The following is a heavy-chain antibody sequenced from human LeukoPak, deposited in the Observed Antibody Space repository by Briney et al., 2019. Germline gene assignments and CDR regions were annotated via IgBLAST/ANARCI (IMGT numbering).Heavy chain of an antibody. D-gene: IGHD2-2*01. V-gene: IGHV3-7*01. J-gene: IGHJ5*02. CDR1: GFTFSSYW. CDR3: ARVNSCRSNSCYPDNWFDP. CDR2: IKQDGSEK. Sequence: PGGSLRLSCAASGFTFSSYWMSWVRQAPGKGLEWVANIKQDGSEKYYVDSVKGRFTISRDNAKNSLYLQMNSLRAEDTAVYYCARVNSCRSNSCYPDNWFDPWGQGTLVTVSS.